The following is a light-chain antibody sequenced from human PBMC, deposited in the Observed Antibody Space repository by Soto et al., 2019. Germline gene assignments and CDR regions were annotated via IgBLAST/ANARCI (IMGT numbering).Light chain of an antibody. CDR1: KSVSSSY. CDR3: QQYGSSPYT. J-gene: IGKJ2*01. Sequence: EIVLTQSPGTLSLSPWERATLSCRASKSVSSSYLAWYQQKPGQAPRLLIYGASSRATGIPDRLSGSGSGTDFTLTISRLEPEDFAVYYCQQYGSSPYTFVQGTKLEIK. V-gene: IGKV3-20*01. CDR2: GAS.